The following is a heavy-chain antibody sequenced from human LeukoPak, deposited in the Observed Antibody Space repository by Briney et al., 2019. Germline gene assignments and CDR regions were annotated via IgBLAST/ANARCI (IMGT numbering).Heavy chain of an antibody. CDR1: GYSISSGYY. CDR2: IYHSGST. J-gene: IGHJ4*02. V-gene: IGHV4-38-2*02. CDR3: ARGRPYFDY. Sequence: PSETLSLACTVSGYSISSGYYWGWIRQPPGKGLEWIGGIYHSGSTYYNPSLKSRVTISVDTSKNQFSLKLSSVTAADTAVYYCARGRPYFDYWGQGTLVTVSS.